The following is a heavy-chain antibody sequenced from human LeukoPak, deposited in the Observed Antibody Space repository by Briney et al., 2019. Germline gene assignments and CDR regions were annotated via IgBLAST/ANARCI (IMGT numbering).Heavy chain of an antibody. D-gene: IGHD6-13*01. V-gene: IGHV4-4*07. CDR1: GDSISSYY. Sequence: SETLSLTCTVSGDSISSYYWTWIRQPAGKGLEWIGRIYSSGSTNYNPSLKTRITMSVDTSKNQFSLKLSSVTAAATAVYYCARSLMDEAAAWGQGTLVTVSA. J-gene: IGHJ4*02. CDR3: ARSLMDEAAA. CDR2: IYSSGST.